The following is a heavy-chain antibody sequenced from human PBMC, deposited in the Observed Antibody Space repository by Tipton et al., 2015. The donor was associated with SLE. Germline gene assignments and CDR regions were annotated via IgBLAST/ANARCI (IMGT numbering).Heavy chain of an antibody. CDR2: IYYSGST. D-gene: IGHD3-3*01. V-gene: IGHV4-59*08. CDR3: ARHAFGVVIIPVGAFDI. J-gene: IGHJ3*02. Sequence: TLSLTCTVSGGSISSYYWSWIRQPPGKGLEWIGYIYYSGSTNYNPSLKSRVTISVDTSKNKFSLKLSSVTAADTAVYYCARHAFGVVIIPVGAFDIWGQGTMVTVSS. CDR1: GGSISSYY.